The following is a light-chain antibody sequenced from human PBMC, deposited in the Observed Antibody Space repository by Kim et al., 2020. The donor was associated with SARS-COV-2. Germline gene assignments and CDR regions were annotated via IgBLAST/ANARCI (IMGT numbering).Light chain of an antibody. CDR3: GTWDNGLNTVV. CDR1: SSNIGDNY. V-gene: IGLV1-51*01. CDR2: DNN. Sequence: GQKVTISCYGSSSNIGDNYVSWYQQFPGTGPKPLIYDNNKRPSGIPDRFSGSKSGTSATLGITGLQPGDEAAFYCGTWDNGLNTVVFGGGTKLTVL. J-gene: IGLJ2*01.